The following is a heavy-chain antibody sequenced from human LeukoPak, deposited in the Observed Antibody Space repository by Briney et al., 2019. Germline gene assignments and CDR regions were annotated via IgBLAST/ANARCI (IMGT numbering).Heavy chain of an antibody. J-gene: IGHJ4*02. CDR3: ARLVGYGQVDY. CDR1: GDTVYSNSAS. V-gene: IGHV6-1*01. Sequence: SQTLSLTCAISGDTVYSNSASWNRIRQSPSRGLEWLGKTYYRSKWYYDYAVSVKSRITINPDTSKNQLSLQLNSVTPEDTAVYYCARLVGYGQVDYWGPGTLVTVSS. CDR2: TYYRSKWYY. D-gene: IGHD6-13*01.